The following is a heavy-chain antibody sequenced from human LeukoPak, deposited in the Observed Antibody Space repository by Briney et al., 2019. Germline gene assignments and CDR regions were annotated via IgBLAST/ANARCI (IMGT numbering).Heavy chain of an antibody. CDR2: ISGTGGST. J-gene: IGHJ4*02. D-gene: IGHD6-13*01. CDR3: VKGRISEDGLDF. CDR1: GFTFTNYA. Sequence: GGSLRLSCAASGFTFTNYAMSWVRQAPGKGLDWVSGISGTGGSTYYADSVKGRFTVSRDNSKNMLYLQMNSLRAEDTAVYYCVKGRISEDGLDFWGQGTLVTVSS. V-gene: IGHV3-23*01.